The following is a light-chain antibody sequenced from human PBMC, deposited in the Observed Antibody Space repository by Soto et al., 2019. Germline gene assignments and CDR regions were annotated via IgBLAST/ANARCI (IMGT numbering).Light chain of an antibody. V-gene: IGKV3D-20*02. CDR2: DVS. Sequence: EIVLTQSPGTLSLSPGDRATLSCRASQSVSSSYLDWYQQKPGQAPRLLIYDVSNRAAGIPARFSGSGSGTDFTLTISSLEPEDFAVYYCQQRSNWPRTFGQGTKVDIK. CDR3: QQRSNWPRT. J-gene: IGKJ1*01. CDR1: QSVSSSY.